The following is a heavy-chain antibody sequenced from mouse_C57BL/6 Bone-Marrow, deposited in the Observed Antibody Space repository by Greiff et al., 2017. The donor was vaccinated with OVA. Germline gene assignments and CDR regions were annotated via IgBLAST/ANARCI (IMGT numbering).Heavy chain of an antibody. D-gene: IGHD1-1*02. J-gene: IGHJ4*01. CDR3: VLWEGAMDY. V-gene: IGHV10-3*01. CDR1: GFTFNTYA. CDR2: IRSKSSNYTT. Sequence: EVQGVESGGGLVQPKGSLKISCAASGFTFNTYAMHWVRQAPGKGLEWVARIRSKSSNYTTYYADSVKDRFTISRDDSQSMLELQMNNLKTEDTAMYYCVLWEGAMDYWGQGTSVTVSS.